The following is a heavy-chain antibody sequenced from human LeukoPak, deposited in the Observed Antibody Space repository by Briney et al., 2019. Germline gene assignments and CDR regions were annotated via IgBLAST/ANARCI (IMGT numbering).Heavy chain of an antibody. CDR3: AGELLNAFDI. V-gene: IGHV1-69*13. J-gene: IGHJ3*02. D-gene: IGHD1-26*01. Sequence: SVKVSCKASGGTFSSYAISWVRQAHGQGLEWMGGIIPIFGTANYAQKFQGRVTITADESTSTAYMELSSLRSEDTAVYYCAGELLNAFDIWGQGTMVTVSS. CDR1: GGTFSSYA. CDR2: IIPIFGTA.